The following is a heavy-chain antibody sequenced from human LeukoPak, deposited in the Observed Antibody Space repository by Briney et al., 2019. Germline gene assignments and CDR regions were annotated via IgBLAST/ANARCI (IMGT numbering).Heavy chain of an antibody. CDR3: ARVVPSRHHLPYYFDY. D-gene: IGHD1-14*01. J-gene: IGHJ4*02. Sequence: ASVKVSCKASGYTFTRYGISWVRQAPGQGLEWMGWISAYNGNTNYAQKLQGRVTMTTDTSTSTAYMELRSPRSDDSAVYYCARVVPSRHHLPYYFDYWGQGTLVTVSS. CDR1: GYTFTRYG. V-gene: IGHV1-18*01. CDR2: ISAYNGNT.